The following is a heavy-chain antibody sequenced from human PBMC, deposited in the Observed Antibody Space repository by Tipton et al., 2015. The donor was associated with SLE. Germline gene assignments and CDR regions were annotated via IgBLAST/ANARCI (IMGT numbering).Heavy chain of an antibody. CDR2: IYYSGST. V-gene: IGHV4-39*07. J-gene: IGHJ4*02. Sequence: LRLSCTVAGGSISSSSYYWGWIRQPPGKGLEWIGSIYYSGSTYYNPSLKSRVTISVDTSKNQFSLKLSSVTAADTAVYYCARDPPYCTNGVCYYYWGQGILVTVSS. CDR3: ARDPPYCTNGVCYYY. CDR1: GGSISSSSYY. D-gene: IGHD2-8*01.